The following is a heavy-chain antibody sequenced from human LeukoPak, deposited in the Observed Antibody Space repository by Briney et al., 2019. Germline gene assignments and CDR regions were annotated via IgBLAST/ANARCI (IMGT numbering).Heavy chain of an antibody. J-gene: IGHJ3*02. V-gene: IGHV1-2*02. CDR3: ARSSTSHAAAFDI. CDR1: GYTFTGYY. D-gene: IGHD2-2*01. Sequence: GASVKVSCKASGYTFTGYYMHWVRQAPGQGLEWMGWINPNSGGTNYAQKFQGRVTMTRDTSISTAYMELSRLRSDDTAVYYCARSSTSHAAAFDIWGQGTMVTVSS. CDR2: INPNSGGT.